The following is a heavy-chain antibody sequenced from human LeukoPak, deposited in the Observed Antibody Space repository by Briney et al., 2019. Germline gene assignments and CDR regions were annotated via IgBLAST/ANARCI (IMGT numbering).Heavy chain of an antibody. V-gene: IGHV3-53*01. D-gene: IGHD1-26*01. CDR3: AKDRGGATPRFDY. Sequence: GGSLRLSCAASGFTVSSNYMNWVRQAPGKGLEWVSVIYSGTYYADSVKGRFTIYRDNSKNTLYLQMDSLRAEDTALYYCAKDRGGATPRFDYWGQGTLVTVSS. CDR1: GFTVSSNY. J-gene: IGHJ4*02. CDR2: IYSGT.